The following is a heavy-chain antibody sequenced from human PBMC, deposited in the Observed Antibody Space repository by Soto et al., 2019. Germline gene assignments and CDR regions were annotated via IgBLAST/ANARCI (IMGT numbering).Heavy chain of an antibody. D-gene: IGHD6-6*01. V-gene: IGHV3-15*07. CDR1: GFTFSNAW. Sequence: EVQLVESGGGLVKPGGSLRLSCAASGFTFSNAWMNWVRQAPGKGLEWVGRIKSKTDGGTTDYAAPVKGRFTISRDDSKNTLYLQMNSLKTEDTAVYYCTQVSSSPLDYYYYGMDVWGQGTTVTVSS. CDR2: IKSKTDGGTT. J-gene: IGHJ6*02. CDR3: TQVSSSPLDYYYYGMDV.